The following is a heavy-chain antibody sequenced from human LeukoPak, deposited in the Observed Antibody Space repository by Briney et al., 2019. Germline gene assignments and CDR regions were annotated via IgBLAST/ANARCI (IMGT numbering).Heavy chain of an antibody. Sequence: SVKVSCKASGGTFSRYAISWVRQAPGQGLEWMGGIIPIFGTANYAQKFQGRVTITADKSTSTAYMELSSLRSEDTAVYYCARETKDCSGWYHWFDPWGQGTRVTVSS. CDR3: ARETKDCSGWYHWFDP. V-gene: IGHV1-69*06. J-gene: IGHJ5*02. CDR1: GGTFSRYA. CDR2: IIPIFGTA. D-gene: IGHD6-19*01.